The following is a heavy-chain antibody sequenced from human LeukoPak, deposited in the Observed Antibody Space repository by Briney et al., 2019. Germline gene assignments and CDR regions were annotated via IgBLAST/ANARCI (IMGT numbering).Heavy chain of an antibody. V-gene: IGHV3-33*08. CDR3: ARGYYSNLY. J-gene: IGHJ4*02. D-gene: IGHD4-11*01. CDR2: IWYDGSNK. CDR1: GFSFSNYA. Sequence: GGSLRLSCGASGFSFSNYAMSWVRQAPGKGLEWVAVIWYDGSNKYYADSVKGRFTISRDNSKNTLYLQMNSLRAEDTAVYYCARGYYSNLYWGQGTLVTVSS.